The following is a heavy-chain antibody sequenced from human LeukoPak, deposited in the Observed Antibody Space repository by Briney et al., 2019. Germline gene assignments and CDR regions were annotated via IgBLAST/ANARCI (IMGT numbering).Heavy chain of an antibody. CDR3: VRGNYDNRGYSDAFDI. D-gene: IGHD3-22*01. Sequence: SGTLSLTCTVSGASISSSYWSWVRQPPGKRLEWIGFIYYNGNTNSNPSLKSRVTISADTSKNQFSLKLTSVTAADTAVYYCVRGNYDNRGYSDAFDIWGQGAMVTVSS. CDR2: IYYNGNT. V-gene: IGHV4-59*01. J-gene: IGHJ3*02. CDR1: GASISSSY.